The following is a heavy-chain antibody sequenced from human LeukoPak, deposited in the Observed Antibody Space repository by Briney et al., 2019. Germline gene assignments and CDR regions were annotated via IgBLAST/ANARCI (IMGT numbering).Heavy chain of an antibody. CDR2: ISGSDGST. D-gene: IGHD3-10*01. V-gene: IGHV3-23*01. J-gene: IGHJ4*02. CDR3: ARDGDGDPYYHNSAIWDY. CDR1: GFNFSNYA. Sequence: GGSLRLSCAASGFNFSNYAMSWVRQAPEKGLEWVSVISGSDGSTSYADSVKGRFTISRDNSKNTLYLEMNSLRAEDTAIYYCARDGDGDPYYHNSAIWDYWGQGTLVTVSS.